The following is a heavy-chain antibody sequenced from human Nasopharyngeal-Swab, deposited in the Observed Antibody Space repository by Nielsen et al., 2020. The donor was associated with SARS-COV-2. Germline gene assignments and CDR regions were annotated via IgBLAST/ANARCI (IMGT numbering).Heavy chain of an antibody. CDR2: ISYDGSNK. CDR3: AREQGFDP. CDR1: GFTFSSYA. Sequence: GESLKISCAASGFTFSSYAMHWVRQAPGKGLEWVAVISYDGSNKYYADSVKGRFTISRDNSKNTLYLQMSSLRAEDTAVYYCAREQGFDPWGQGTLVTVSS. J-gene: IGHJ5*02. V-gene: IGHV3-30-3*01.